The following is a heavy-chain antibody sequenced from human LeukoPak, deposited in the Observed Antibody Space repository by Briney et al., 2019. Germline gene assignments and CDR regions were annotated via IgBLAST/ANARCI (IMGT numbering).Heavy chain of an antibody. CDR2: IYYSGST. V-gene: IGHV4-59*01. CDR3: ARITYGDNHFDI. J-gene: IGHJ3*02. D-gene: IGHD4-23*01. Sequence: SETLSLTCTVSGGSISYYYWSWIRQHPGKGLEWIGYIYYSGSTNYNPSLKSRVTISVDTSKNQFSLKLNSVTAADTAVYYCARITYGDNHFDIWGQGTMVTVSS. CDR1: GGSISYYY.